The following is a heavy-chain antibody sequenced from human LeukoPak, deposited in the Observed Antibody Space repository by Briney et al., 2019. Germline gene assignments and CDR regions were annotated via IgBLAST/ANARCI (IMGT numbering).Heavy chain of an antibody. J-gene: IGHJ4*02. CDR3: ARAHYGSGSPFIDY. CDR1: GGSISSDSYY. D-gene: IGHD3-10*01. CDR2: IYTSGST. Sequence: SQTLSLTCTVSGGSISSDSYYWSWIRQPAGKGLEWIGRIYTSGSTNYNPSLKSRVTISVDTSKNQFSLKLSSVTAADTAVYYCARAHYGSGSPFIDYWGQGTLVTVSS. V-gene: IGHV4-61*02.